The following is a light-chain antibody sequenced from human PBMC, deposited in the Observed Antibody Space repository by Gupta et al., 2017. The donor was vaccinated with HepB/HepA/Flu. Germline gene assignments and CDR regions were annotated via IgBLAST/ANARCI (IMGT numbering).Light chain of an antibody. V-gene: IGLV2-8*01. J-gene: IGLJ2*01. CDR2: EVN. Sequence: QSALTQPPPASGSPGQSVTLSCTGTSSDVGGYNHVSWYQQHPGTAPKLMIFEVNQRPSGVPDRFSGSKSGNTASLTVSGLQADDEANYYCSSDAGSNNVVFGGGTKLTVL. CDR1: SSDVGGYNH. CDR3: SSDAGSNNVV.